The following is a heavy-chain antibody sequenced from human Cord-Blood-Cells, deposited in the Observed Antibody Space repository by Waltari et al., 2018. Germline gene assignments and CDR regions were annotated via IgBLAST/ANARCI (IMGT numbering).Heavy chain of an antibody. CDR1: GYTFTGYY. V-gene: IGHV1-2*02. D-gene: IGHD6-13*01. Sequence: QVQLVQSGAEVKKPGASVKVSCKASGYTFTGYYMHWVRQAPGQGLEWMGWSNPNSGGTNYAQKFQGRVTMTRDTCISTAYMELSRLRSDDTAVYYCARTPGSSWFNYFDYWGQGTLVTVSS. CDR2: SNPNSGGT. CDR3: ARTPGSSWFNYFDY. J-gene: IGHJ4*02.